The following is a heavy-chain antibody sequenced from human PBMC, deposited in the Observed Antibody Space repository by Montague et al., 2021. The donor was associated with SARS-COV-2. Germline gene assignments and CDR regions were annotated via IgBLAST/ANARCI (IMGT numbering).Heavy chain of an antibody. CDR1: GYSFTSYW. J-gene: IGHJ6*02. CDR3: ARYVSPLYYDSGSYSGGMDV. V-gene: IGHV5-51*01. CDR2: IYPGDSDT. Sequence: QSGAEVKKPGESLKISCKGSGYSFTSYWIGWVRQMPGKGLEWMGXIYPGDSDTRYSPSFQGQVTISADKSISTAYLQWSSLKASDTAMYYCARYVSPLYYDSGSYSGGMDVWGQGTTVTVSS. D-gene: IGHD3-10*01.